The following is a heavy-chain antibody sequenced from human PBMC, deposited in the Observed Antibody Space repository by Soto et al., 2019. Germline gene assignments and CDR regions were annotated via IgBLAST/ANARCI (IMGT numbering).Heavy chain of an antibody. Sequence: GASVKVSCKASGGTFSSYAISWMRQAPGQGLEWMGGTIPIFGTANYAQKFQGRVTITADESTSTAYMEVSSLRSEDTAVYYCARGDFYYDSSGYYGGFAYWGQGTLVTVSS. J-gene: IGHJ4*02. CDR2: TIPIFGTA. V-gene: IGHV1-69*13. CDR1: GGTFSSYA. CDR3: ARGDFYYDSSGYYGGFAY. D-gene: IGHD3-22*01.